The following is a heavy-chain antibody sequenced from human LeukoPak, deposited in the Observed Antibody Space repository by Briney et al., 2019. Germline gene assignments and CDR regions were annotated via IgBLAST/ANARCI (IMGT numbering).Heavy chain of an antibody. D-gene: IGHD2-15*01. J-gene: IGHJ4*02. Sequence: GGSLRLSCAASGFTFSSYAMHWVRQAPGKGLEWVAGISYDGSNKYYADCVKGRFTISRDNSKNTLYLQTNSLRAEDTAVYYCARDGDVVVVAASEFDYWGQGTLVTVSS. CDR2: ISYDGSNK. CDR1: GFTFSSYA. V-gene: IGHV3-30-3*01. CDR3: ARDGDVVVVAASEFDY.